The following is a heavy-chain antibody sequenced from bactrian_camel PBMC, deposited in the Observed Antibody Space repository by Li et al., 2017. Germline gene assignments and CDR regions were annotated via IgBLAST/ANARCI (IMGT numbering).Heavy chain of an antibody. J-gene: IGHJ4*01. CDR2: IRGDGNIT. V-gene: IGHV3-2*01. D-gene: IGHD2*01. Sequence: HVQLVESGGGLVQPGGSLRLTCAASGFIFSSYYMIWDRQAPGKGLEWVATIRGDGNITYEPDSMKGRLTFSRDIPKNTLNLQMNNLSPEDTAMYYCALSGGYCHTPSNAPWYEYWGQGTQVTVS. CDR1: GFIFSSYY. CDR3: ALSGGYCHTPSNAPWYEY.